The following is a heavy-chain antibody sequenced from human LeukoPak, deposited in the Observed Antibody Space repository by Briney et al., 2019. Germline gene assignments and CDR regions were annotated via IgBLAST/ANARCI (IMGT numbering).Heavy chain of an antibody. CDR1: GGSFSGYY. J-gene: IGHJ4*02. CDR3: ARGIYSNYAV. D-gene: IGHD4-11*01. CDR2: INHSGGT. Sequence: SETLSLTCAVYGGSFSGYYWSWIRQPPGKGLEWIGEINHSGGTNYNPSLKSRVTISVDTSKNQFSLKLSSVTAADTAVYYCARGIYSNYAVWGQGTLVTVSS. V-gene: IGHV4-34*01.